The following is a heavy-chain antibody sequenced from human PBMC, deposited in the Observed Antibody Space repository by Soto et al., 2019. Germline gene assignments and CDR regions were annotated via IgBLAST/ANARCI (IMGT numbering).Heavy chain of an antibody. V-gene: IGHV3-48*02. CDR3: ERDAPRCGGDSFFDC. Sequence: EVQLMESGGCLVQPGGSLRLSCAASGFTFSSYSMHCVRRAPGKGLEWVSYISSSSSNIYYADSVKGRFTSSRDNAKNSLYLPMNSLRDEDTAVYYCERDAPRCGGDSFFDCGGQGTLVTVSS. CDR1: GFTFSSYS. J-gene: IGHJ4*02. CDR2: ISSSSSNI. D-gene: IGHD2-21*01.